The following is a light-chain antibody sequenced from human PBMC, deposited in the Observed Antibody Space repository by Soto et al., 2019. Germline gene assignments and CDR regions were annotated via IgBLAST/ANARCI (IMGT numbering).Light chain of an antibody. V-gene: IGKV1-9*01. CDR1: QGISSY. J-gene: IGKJ3*01. Sequence: DIQLTQSPSFLSASVRDRVSITCRASQGISSYLAWYQQKPGKAPKLLLYAASTLPSGVPSRFSGSGSGTEFTLTISSLQPEDFATYYCQQLHSYPFTFGPGTKVDIK. CDR3: QQLHSYPFT. CDR2: AAS.